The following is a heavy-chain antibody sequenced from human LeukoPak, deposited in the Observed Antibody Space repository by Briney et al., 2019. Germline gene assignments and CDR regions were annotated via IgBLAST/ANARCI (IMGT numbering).Heavy chain of an antibody. Sequence: PGGSLRLSCAASGFTFSGYAMSWVRQAPGKGLECVSAISNNGDNTYYAGSVKGRFTISRDNSKNTLYLQMNSLRAEDTAVYYCAKPLYSGSYYFDYWGQGTVVTVSS. D-gene: IGHD1-26*01. V-gene: IGHV3-23*01. CDR2: ISNNGDNT. CDR1: GFTFSGYA. J-gene: IGHJ4*02. CDR3: AKPLYSGSYYFDY.